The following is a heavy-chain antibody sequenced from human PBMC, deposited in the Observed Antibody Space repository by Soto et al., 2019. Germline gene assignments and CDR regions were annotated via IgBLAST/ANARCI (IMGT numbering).Heavy chain of an antibody. CDR1: GGTISSSSYS. D-gene: IGHD3-22*01. CDR3: ARGLGNRVVVITDAFDI. V-gene: IGHV4-39*01. Sequence: PSETLSLTCTVSGGTISSSSYSWGWIRQPPGKGLEWIGTVYYSGSTDCNPSLKSRVTISVDTSKNQFSLKLESVTAADTAVYYCARGLGNRVVVITDAFDIWGQGTMVTVSS. CDR2: VYYSGST. J-gene: IGHJ3*02.